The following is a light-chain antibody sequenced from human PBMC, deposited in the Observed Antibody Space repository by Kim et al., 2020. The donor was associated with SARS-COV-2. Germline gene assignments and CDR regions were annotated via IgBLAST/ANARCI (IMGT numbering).Light chain of an antibody. CDR2: GAS. V-gene: IGKV1-39*01. CDR1: QNIDDF. Sequence: DIQMTQSPSSLSASVGDRVTITCRASQNIDDFLNWYQHKPGQAPRLLIYGASSLQSGVPSRFSGSRSGTDFTLTISSLQADDFATYCCQQSYRTPLTFGGGTKVDIK. J-gene: IGKJ4*01. CDR3: QQSYRTPLT.